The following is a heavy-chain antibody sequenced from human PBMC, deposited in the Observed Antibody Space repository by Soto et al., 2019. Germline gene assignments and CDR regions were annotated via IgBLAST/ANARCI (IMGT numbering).Heavy chain of an antibody. J-gene: IGHJ4*02. CDR3: ARGRYLDSSDYWVANLPFDH. D-gene: IGHD3-22*01. CDR1: GFTFNSYV. V-gene: IGHV3-23*01. CDR2: ISGSGRGGA. Sequence: EVQLLESGGALVQPGGSLRLSCAASGFTFNSYVMTWVPQAPGEGLEWVSSISGSGRGGAYYADSVKGRFTISRDKSKITLFLQMNNLRDEDTALYYCARGRYLDSSDYWVANLPFDHWGLGTLVTVSS.